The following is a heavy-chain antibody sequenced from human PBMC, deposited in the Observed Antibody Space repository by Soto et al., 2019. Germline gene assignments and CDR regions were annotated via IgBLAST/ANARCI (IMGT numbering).Heavy chain of an antibody. V-gene: IGHV1-2*02. CDR1: GYTFTGYY. CDR3: ASAQLHDIVVVPAAIGWFDP. CDR2: INPNSGGT. Sequence: QVQLVQSGAEVKKPGASVKVSCKASGYTFTGYYMHWVRQAPGQGLEWMGWINPNSGGTNYAQKFQGRVTMTRDTSISTASMEIERLGSEDTAVYYCASAQLHDIVVVPAAIGWFDPWGQGTLVTVSS. D-gene: IGHD2-2*02. J-gene: IGHJ5*02.